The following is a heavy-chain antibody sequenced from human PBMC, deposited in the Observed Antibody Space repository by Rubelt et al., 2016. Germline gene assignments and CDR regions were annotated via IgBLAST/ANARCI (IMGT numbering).Heavy chain of an antibody. CDR1: GFSLSGYI. Sequence: PGGSLRLSCAASGFSLSGYIMDWVRQVPGKGLEWISYISGDSGTIYYADSVRGRFTISRDNVRNSLYLQMTRLRAEDTAVYYCVRGYLSNSFAQWGQGPLVPASS. V-gene: IGHV3-48*04. D-gene: IGHD2-21*01. CDR3: VRGYLSNSFAQ. CDR2: ISGDSGTI. J-gene: IGHJ4*02.